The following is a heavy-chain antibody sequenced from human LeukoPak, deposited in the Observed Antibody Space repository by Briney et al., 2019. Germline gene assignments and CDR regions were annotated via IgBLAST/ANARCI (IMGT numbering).Heavy chain of an antibody. J-gene: IGHJ4*02. D-gene: IGHD3-10*01. CDR1: GGSLSGYY. CDR3: ASVRGRGFDY. CDR2: INHSGST. V-gene: IGHV4-34*01. Sequence: SETLSLTCAVYGGSLSGYYWSWIRQPPGKGLGWIGEINHSGSTNYNPSLKSRVTISVDTSKNQFSLKLSSVTAADTAVYYCASVRGRGFDYWGQGTLVTVSS.